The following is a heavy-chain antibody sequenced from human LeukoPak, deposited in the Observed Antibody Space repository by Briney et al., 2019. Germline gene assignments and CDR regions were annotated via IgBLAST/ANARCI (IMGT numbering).Heavy chain of an antibody. CDR1: GYTFTGYY. J-gene: IGHJ5*02. D-gene: IGHD2-2*01. CDR2: INPNSGGT. CDR3: ARDVITVVPAAFPNWFDP. V-gene: IGHV1-2*02. Sequence: ASVKVSCKASGYTFTGYYMHWVRQAPGQGLEWMGWINPNSGGTNYAQKFQGRVTMSVDTSKNQFSLKLSSVTAADTAVYYCARDVITVVPAAFPNWFDPWGQGTLVTVSS.